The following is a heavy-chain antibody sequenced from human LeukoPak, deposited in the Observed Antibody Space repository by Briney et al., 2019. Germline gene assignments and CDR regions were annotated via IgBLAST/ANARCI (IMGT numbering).Heavy chain of an antibody. D-gene: IGHD3-10*01. CDR1: GYSISSGYY. J-gene: IGHJ4*02. CDR2: IYHSGST. V-gene: IGHV4-38-2*02. CDR3: ARVFIYGSLYYFDY. Sequence: SETLSLTCTVSGYSISSGYYWGWIRQPPGKGLEWIGSIYHSGSTYYNPSLKSRVTISVNTSKNQFSLKLSSVTAADTAVYYCARVFIYGSLYYFDYWGQGTLVTVSS.